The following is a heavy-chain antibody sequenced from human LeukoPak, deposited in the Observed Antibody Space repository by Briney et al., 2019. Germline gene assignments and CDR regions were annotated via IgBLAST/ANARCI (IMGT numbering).Heavy chain of an antibody. CDR2: ISYDGSNK. J-gene: IGHJ4*02. D-gene: IGHD5-18*01. CDR3: AKCGYSYGIQCYFDY. CDR1: GFTFSSYG. Sequence: GGSLRLSCAASGFTFSSYGMHWVRQAPGKGLEWVAVISYDGSNKYYADSEKGRFTISRDNSKNTLYLQMNSLRAEDTAVYYCAKCGYSYGIQCYFDYWGQGTLVTVSS. V-gene: IGHV3-30*18.